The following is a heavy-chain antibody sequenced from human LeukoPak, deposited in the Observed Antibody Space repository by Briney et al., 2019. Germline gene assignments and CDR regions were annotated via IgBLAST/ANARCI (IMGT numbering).Heavy chain of an antibody. J-gene: IGHJ4*02. CDR3: ARGGSSWYQGYFDY. V-gene: IGHV3-48*04. D-gene: IGHD6-13*01. Sequence: GGSLRLSCAASGFTFSSYSMNWVRQAPGKGLEGVSYISSSSSTIYYADSVKGRFTNSRDNAKNSLYLQMNSLRAEDTAVYYCARGGSSWYQGYFDYWGQGTLVTVSS. CDR1: GFTFSSYS. CDR2: ISSSSSTI.